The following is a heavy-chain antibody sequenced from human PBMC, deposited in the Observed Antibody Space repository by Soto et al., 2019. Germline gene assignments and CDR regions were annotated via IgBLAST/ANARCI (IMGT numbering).Heavy chain of an antibody. V-gene: IGHV4-4*02. D-gene: IGHD3-10*01. CDR2: IYHSGST. Sequence: QVQLQESGPGLVKPSGTLSLTCAVSGGSISSSNWWSWFRQPPGKGLEWIGEIYHSGSTNYKPSLKSRVTISVDKSKTHFSLKLSSVTAADTAVYYCARGGSDYYGSGSFYPWGQGTLVTVSS. CDR3: ARGGSDYYGSGSFYP. CDR1: GGSISSSNW. J-gene: IGHJ5*02.